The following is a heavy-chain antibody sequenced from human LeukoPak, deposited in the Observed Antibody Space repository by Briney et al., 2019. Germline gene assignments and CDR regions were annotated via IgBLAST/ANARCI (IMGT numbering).Heavy chain of an antibody. V-gene: IGHV1-46*01. CDR1: GYTFTSYY. D-gene: IGHD2-2*02. CDR2: INPSGGST. Sequence: ASVTVSCKASGYTFTSYYMHWVRQAPGQGLEWMGIINPSGGSTSYAQKFQGRVTMTRDISTSTVYMELSSLRSEDTAVYYCAREGVVPAAIPNWFDPWGQGTLVTVSS. J-gene: IGHJ5*02. CDR3: AREGVVPAAIPNWFDP.